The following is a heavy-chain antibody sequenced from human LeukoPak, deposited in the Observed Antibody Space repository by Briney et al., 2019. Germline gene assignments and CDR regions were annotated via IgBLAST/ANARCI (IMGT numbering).Heavy chain of an antibody. CDR2: INHEGGGI. J-gene: IGHJ6*02. CDR1: GFTFSSYG. Sequence: GGSLRLSCAASGFTFSSYGMNWVRQAPGKGLEWVAHINHEGGGIQYVDSVKGRFTISRDNAKGSVYLQMNSLRAEDTAIYHCATYINWVAGDVWGQGTTVIVSS. CDR3: ATYINWVAGDV. D-gene: IGHD1-1*01. V-gene: IGHV3-7*01.